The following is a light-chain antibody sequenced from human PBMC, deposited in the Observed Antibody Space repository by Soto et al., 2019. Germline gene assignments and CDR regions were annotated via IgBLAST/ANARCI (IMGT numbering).Light chain of an antibody. Sequence: DIQMTQFPSSLSAFVGDTVTITCRASQGISNYLAWYQQKPGKVPKLLIYAASTLQSGVPSRFSGSGSGTDFTLTISSLQPEDVATYYCQKYNSAPRTFGQGTKVEIK. CDR1: QGISNY. CDR3: QKYNSAPRT. J-gene: IGKJ1*01. CDR2: AAS. V-gene: IGKV1-27*01.